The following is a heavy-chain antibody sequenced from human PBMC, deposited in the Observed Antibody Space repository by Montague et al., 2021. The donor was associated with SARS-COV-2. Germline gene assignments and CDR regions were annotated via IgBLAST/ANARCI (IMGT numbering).Heavy chain of an antibody. CDR1: GDSARTNY. CDR3: ATGEGNYGWRYYFDY. Sequence: SETLSLTCTVSGDSARTNYWTWIRQPPGKGFEWIGYVDNSDSTNYNASLMSRVTISVDTSKNQFSLTLNSVSAADTAVYYCATGEGNYGWRYYFDYWGRGTLVTVSS. J-gene: IGHJ4*02. V-gene: IGHV4-59*02. D-gene: IGHD3-10*01. CDR2: VDNSDST.